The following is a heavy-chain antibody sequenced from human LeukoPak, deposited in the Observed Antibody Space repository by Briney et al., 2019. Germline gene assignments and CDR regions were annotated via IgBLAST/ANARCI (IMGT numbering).Heavy chain of an antibody. D-gene: IGHD3-22*01. J-gene: IGHJ6*02. CDR2: IYYSGST. CDR3: ARRPIITVIVSLYGMDV. CDR1: GGSISSSSYY. Sequence: SETLSLTCTVSGGSISSSSYYWGWIRQPPGKGLEWIGSIYYSGSTYYNPSLKSRVTISVDTSKNQFSLKLSSVTAADTAVYYCARRPIITVIVSLYGMDVWGQGTTVTVSS. V-gene: IGHV4-39*01.